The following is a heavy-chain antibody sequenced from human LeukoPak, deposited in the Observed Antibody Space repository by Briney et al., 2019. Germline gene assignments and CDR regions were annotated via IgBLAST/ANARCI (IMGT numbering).Heavy chain of an antibody. V-gene: IGHV3-23*01. D-gene: IGHD6-19*01. CDR1: GFTFSSYA. J-gene: IGHJ4*02. Sequence: GGSLRLSCAASGFTFSSYAMNWVRQAPGKGLEWVSGISGSGTNTDYIDSVKGRFTVSRDNSKNTLYLQMNSLRAEDTAVYYCARDQGSGWYTFDYWGQGTLVSVSS. CDR3: ARDQGSGWYTFDY. CDR2: ISGSGTNT.